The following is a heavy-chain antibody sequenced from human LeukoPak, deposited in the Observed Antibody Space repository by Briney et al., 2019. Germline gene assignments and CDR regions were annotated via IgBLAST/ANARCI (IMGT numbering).Heavy chain of an antibody. CDR1: GFTFGSYS. V-gene: IGHV3-30*02. CDR2: IPFDESNE. Sequence: GGSLRLSCAASGFTFGSYSMNWVRQAPGKGWEWLTFIPFDESNEYYADSVKGRFTISRDNSKNTLYLQMNSLRAEDTAVYYCAKDRITIQLWSNFDYWGQGTLVTVSS. D-gene: IGHD5-18*01. CDR3: AKDRITIQLWSNFDY. J-gene: IGHJ4*02.